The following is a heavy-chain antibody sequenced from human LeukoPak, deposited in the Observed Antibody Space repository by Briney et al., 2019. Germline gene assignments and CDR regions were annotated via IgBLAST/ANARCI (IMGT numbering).Heavy chain of an antibody. CDR3: ARDHSSGWYHYFDY. V-gene: IGHV4-61*02. D-gene: IGHD6-19*01. J-gene: IGHJ4*02. Sequence: SETLSLTCTVSGGSISSGSYYWSWIRQPAGKGLEWIGRIYTSGSTNYNPSLKSRVTISVDTSKNQFSLKLSSVTAADTAVYYCARDHSSGWYHYFDYWGQGTLVTVSS. CDR1: GGSISSGSYY. CDR2: IYTSGST.